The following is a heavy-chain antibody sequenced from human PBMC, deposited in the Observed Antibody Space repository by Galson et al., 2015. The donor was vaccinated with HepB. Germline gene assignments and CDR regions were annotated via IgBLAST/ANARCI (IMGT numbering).Heavy chain of an antibody. J-gene: IGHJ3*01. V-gene: IGHV3-7*03. CDR3: AREGTDTAEASDV. Sequence: SLRLSCAASGFTVSDHGMNWVRQAPGKGVEWVAYIKQAGTKTYYADSVKGRFTISRDNANNSFYLQMNSLRAADTAVYFCAREGTDTAEASDVWGQGTMVIVSA. CDR1: GFTVSDHG. CDR2: IKQAGTKT. D-gene: IGHD5-18*01.